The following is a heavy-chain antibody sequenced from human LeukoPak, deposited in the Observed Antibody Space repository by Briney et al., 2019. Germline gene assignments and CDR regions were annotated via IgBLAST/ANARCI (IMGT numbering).Heavy chain of an antibody. CDR2: INHSGST. V-gene: IGHV4-34*01. J-gene: IGHJ6*03. Sequence: PSETLSLTCAVYGGSFSGYYWSWIRQPPGKGLEWIGEINHSGSTNYNPSLKSRATISVDTSKNQFSLKLSSVTAADTAVYYCARGGSSWPYYYMDVWGKGTTVTVSS. CDR1: GGSFSGYY. CDR3: ARGGSSWPYYYMDV. D-gene: IGHD6-13*01.